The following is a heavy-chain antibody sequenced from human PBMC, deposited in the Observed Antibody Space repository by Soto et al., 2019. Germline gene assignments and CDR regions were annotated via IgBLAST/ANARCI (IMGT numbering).Heavy chain of an antibody. J-gene: IGHJ5*02. D-gene: IGHD6-13*01. Sequence: QVQLQESGPGLVKPSQTLSLTCTVSGGSISSGYYYWSWIRQHPGKGLEWIGYIYYSGSTYYNPSRKGWVNISVDTVKNPFLPELTSVVGGDTAVYFCAGGEGYSSPWGPFGPLGQGTLVTVSS. V-gene: IGHV4-31*03. CDR3: AGGEGYSSPWGPFGP. CDR1: GGSISSGYYY. CDR2: IYYSGST.